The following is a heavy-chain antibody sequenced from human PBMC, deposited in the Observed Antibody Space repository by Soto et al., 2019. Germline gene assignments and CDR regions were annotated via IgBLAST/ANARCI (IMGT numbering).Heavy chain of an antibody. CDR2: IYHSGNT. V-gene: IGHV4-38-2*01. J-gene: IGHJ4*02. Sequence: SETLSLTCAVSGYSISSGYYCGWIRQPPGKGLEWIGSIYHSGNTYYNPSLKSRVTISVNTSKNHFSLKLSSVTAADTAVYYCARARIVVAGTIVDYWGQGTLVTVSS. D-gene: IGHD6-19*01. CDR1: GYSISSGYY. CDR3: ARARIVVAGTIVDY.